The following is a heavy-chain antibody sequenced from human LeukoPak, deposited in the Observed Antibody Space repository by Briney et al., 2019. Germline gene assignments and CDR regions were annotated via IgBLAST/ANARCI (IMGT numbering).Heavy chain of an antibody. Sequence: GGSLRLSCAASGFTLSSNWMTWVRQAPGKGLERVANIKEDGSETYYVDSVKGRFTISRDSAKNSLYLQMNSLRAEDTAVYYCARDQGWQQFDYWGQGTLVTVSS. CDR3: ARDQGWQQFDY. J-gene: IGHJ4*02. V-gene: IGHV3-7*05. D-gene: IGHD4-23*01. CDR1: GFTLSSNW. CDR2: IKEDGSET.